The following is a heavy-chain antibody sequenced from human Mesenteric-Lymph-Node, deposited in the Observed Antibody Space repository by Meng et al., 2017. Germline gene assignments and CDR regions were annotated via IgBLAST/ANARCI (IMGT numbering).Heavy chain of an antibody. J-gene: IGHJ4*02. CDR3: ARDTRYFDWFDRPG. Sequence: GESLKISCAASGFTVSSNYMSWVRQAPGKGLEWVSVIYSGGSTYYADSVKGRFTISRDNSKNTLYLQMNSLRAEDTAVYYCARDTRYFDWFDRPGWGQGTRVTVSS. CDR2: IYSGGST. D-gene: IGHD3-9*01. CDR1: GFTVSSNY. V-gene: IGHV3-66*02.